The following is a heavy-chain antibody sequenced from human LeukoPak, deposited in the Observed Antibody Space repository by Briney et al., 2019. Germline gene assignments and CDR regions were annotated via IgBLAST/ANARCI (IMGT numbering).Heavy chain of an antibody. V-gene: IGHV3-30*04. D-gene: IGHD3-10*01. Sequence: GGSLRLSCAASGFTFSSYAMHWVRQAPGKGLEWVAVISYDGNNKYYADSVKGRFTISRDNSKNTLYLQMNSLRAEDTAVYYCAQMVRGVNADYWGQGTLVTVSS. CDR2: ISYDGNNK. J-gene: IGHJ4*02. CDR1: GFTFSSYA. CDR3: AQMVRGVNADY.